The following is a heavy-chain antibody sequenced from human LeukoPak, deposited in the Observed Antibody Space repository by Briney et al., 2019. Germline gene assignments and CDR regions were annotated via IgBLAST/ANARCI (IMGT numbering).Heavy chain of an antibody. Sequence: ASVKVSCKASGYTFTSYGISWVRQAPGQGLEWMGWISAYSGNTNYAQKLQGRVTMTTDTSTSTAYMELRSLRSDDTAVYYCARVPHRVTLVDYWGQGTLVTVSS. CDR1: GYTFTSYG. D-gene: IGHD5-18*01. V-gene: IGHV1-18*01. CDR3: ARVPHRVTLVDY. J-gene: IGHJ4*02. CDR2: ISAYSGNT.